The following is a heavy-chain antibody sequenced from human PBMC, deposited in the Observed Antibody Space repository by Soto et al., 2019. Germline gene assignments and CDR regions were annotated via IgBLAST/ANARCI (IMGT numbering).Heavy chain of an antibody. J-gene: IGHJ4*02. D-gene: IGHD4-17*01. CDR2: ISQVGRA. CDR1: GDSFSGSF. V-gene: IGHV4-34*01. Sequence: SETLSLTCDVSGDSFSGSFCNWPRQPPGKGLEWIGEISQVGRARYNPSLETRITISVDTSKTQFSLNLTSVTDADTAVYYCARGYGYFRQWGQGALVTVSS. CDR3: ARGYGYFRQ.